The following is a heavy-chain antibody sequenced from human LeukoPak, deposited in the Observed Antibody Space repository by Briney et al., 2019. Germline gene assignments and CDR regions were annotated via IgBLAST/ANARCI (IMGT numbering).Heavy chain of an antibody. D-gene: IGHD5-12*01. J-gene: IGHJ6*02. CDR3: ARDHRYSGYDRSYYYYGMDV. CDR2: ISYDGSNK. Sequence: GGSLRLSCAASGFTFSSYAMHWVRQAPGKGLEWVAVISYDGSNKYYADSVKGRFTISRDNSKNTLYLQMNSLRAKDTAVYYCARDHRYSGYDRSYYYYGMDVWGQGTTVTVSS. CDR1: GFTFSSYA. V-gene: IGHV3-30-3*01.